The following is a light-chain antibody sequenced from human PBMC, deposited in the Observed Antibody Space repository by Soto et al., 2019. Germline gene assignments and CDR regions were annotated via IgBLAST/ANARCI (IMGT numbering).Light chain of an antibody. CDR1: QDITND. V-gene: IGKV1-6*01. CDR2: AAS. Sequence: ALQMTQSPSSLYASVGDRVTITCRASQDITNDLAWYQQKPGTAPKVLISAASSLQAGVPSTFSGNGSGTDFTLPVSRLQREDFAPYYWLQYFNFPFTFGQGTKLQVK. J-gene: IGKJ2*01. CDR3: LQYFNFPFT.